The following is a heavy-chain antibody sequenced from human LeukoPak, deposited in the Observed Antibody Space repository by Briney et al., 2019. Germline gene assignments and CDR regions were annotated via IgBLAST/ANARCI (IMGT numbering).Heavy chain of an antibody. CDR1: GGSISSGSYY. J-gene: IGHJ5*02. CDR3: ARGYYCSGGSCYDDHWFDP. CDR2: IYTSGST. V-gene: IGHV4-61*02. Sequence: PSQTLSLTCTVSGGSISSGSYYWSWISQPAGKGLEWIGRIYTSGSTNYNPSLKSRVTISVDTSKNQFSLKLSSVTAADTAVYYCARGYYCSGGSCYDDHWFDPWGQGTLVTVSS. D-gene: IGHD2-15*01.